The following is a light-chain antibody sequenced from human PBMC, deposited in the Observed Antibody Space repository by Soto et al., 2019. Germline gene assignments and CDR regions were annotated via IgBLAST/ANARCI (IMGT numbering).Light chain of an antibody. CDR1: QSISRY. CDR2: AAS. Sequence: DIQMTQSPSSLSASLGARVTITCRASQSISRYSNWYQQKPGKAPKLLIYAASSLQSGVPSRFSGSGSGTDFTLTISSLQPEDFATYYCQQGYSIPITFGQGTRLEIK. CDR3: QQGYSIPIT. J-gene: IGKJ5*01. V-gene: IGKV1-39*01.